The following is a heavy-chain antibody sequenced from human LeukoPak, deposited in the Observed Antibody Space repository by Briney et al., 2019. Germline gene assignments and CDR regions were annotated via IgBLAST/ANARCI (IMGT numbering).Heavy chain of an antibody. Sequence: SETLSPTCAVYGGSFSGYYWSWIRQPPGKGLEWIGEINHSGSTNYNPSRKSRVAISVDTSKNQFSWKLTSVTSADTSVYYCPRLRRYSRTDYWGQGTLVTVSS. CDR2: INHSGST. V-gene: IGHV4-34*01. CDR1: GGSFSGYY. D-gene: IGHD6-13*01. CDR3: PRLRRYSRTDY. J-gene: IGHJ4*02.